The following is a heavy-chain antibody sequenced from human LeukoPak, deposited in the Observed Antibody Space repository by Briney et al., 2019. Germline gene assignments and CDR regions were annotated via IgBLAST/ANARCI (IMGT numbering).Heavy chain of an antibody. D-gene: IGHD3-22*01. V-gene: IGHV3-7*01. CDR1: GVIFSNCW. CDR3: ARGSSGYNPDFDY. CDR2: IKQDGSEK. J-gene: IGHJ4*02. Sequence: GGSLRLSCAASGVIFSNCWMNWVRQAPGKGLEWVANIKQDGSEKYYVDSVKGRFTISRDNAKNSLYLQMNSLRAEDTAVYYCARGSSGYNPDFDYWGQGTLATVSS.